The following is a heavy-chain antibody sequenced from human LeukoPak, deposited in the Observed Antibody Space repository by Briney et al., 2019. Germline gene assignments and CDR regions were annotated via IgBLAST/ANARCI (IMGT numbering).Heavy chain of an antibody. CDR3: ASLGEAGTFDY. CDR1: GYTFTSYG. CDR2: ISAYNGNT. J-gene: IGHJ4*02. V-gene: IGHV1-18*01. D-gene: IGHD3-10*01. Sequence: GASVKVSCKASGYTFTSYGISWVRQAPGQGREWMGWISAYNGNTNYAQKLQGRVTMTTDTFTSTAYMELRSLRSDDTAVYCCASLGEAGTFDYWGQGTLVTVSS.